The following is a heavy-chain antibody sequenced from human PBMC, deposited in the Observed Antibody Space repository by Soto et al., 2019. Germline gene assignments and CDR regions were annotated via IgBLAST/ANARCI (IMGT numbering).Heavy chain of an antibody. CDR2: MNPNSADR. Sequence: QVQLVQSGAEVKKPGASVKVSCKASGYTLTSSDINWVRQAPGQGLEWMGWMNPNSADRGYAQKXRGRFTRTGXTXSXTTXTERRSLRSEATAVYYWARGSWVGDLGNVDYAMDVWGQGTTVTVSS. J-gene: IGHJ6*02. V-gene: IGHV1-8*01. D-gene: IGHD3-10*01. CDR1: GYTLTSSD. CDR3: ARGSWVGDLGNVDYAMDV.